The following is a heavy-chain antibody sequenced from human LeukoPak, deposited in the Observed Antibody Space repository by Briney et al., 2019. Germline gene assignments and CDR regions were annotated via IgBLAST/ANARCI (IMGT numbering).Heavy chain of an antibody. CDR2: IITDGSTT. CDR1: APTFTSYW. J-gene: IGHJ5*02. D-gene: IGHD2-2*01. Sequence: AGPSLRLSRAPSAPTFTSYWTHCASHPPGKGLVSDSLIITDGSTTSYADSVKGRFTISRDNAKNTLYLQMSSLGAEDTAVYYCARRTACSTSCSPGFDTWGQGTLVTVSS. V-gene: IGHV3-74*01. CDR3: ARRTACSTSCSPGFDT.